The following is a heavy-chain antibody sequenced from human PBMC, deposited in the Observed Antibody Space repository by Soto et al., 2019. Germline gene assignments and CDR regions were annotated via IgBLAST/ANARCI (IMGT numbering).Heavy chain of an antibody. Sequence: QVQLQESGPGLLKPSGTLSLTCAVSGGSISSSNWWRCVRQPPGKGLESIGEIYHSGSTNYNSSLKSRVTISVDKSKNQFSVKLSSVTAADTAVYYCARDLERGLHDAFDIWGQGTMVTVSS. CDR2: IYHSGST. J-gene: IGHJ3*02. V-gene: IGHV4-4*02. CDR3: ARDLERGLHDAFDI. D-gene: IGHD1-1*01. CDR1: GGSISSSNW.